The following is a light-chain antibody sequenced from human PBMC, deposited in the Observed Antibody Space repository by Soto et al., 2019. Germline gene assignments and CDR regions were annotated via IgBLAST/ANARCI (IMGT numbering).Light chain of an antibody. CDR3: AAWDDSLSGLWV. CDR1: SSNIGSNY. CDR2: SNY. Sequence: QSVLTQPPSASGTPGQRVTISCSGSSSNIGSNYVYWYQQLPGTAPKLLIYSNYQRPSGVPDRFSGSKSGTSASLAITGLRSEDEADYYCAAWDDSLSGLWVFGGGTKLTVL. J-gene: IGLJ3*02. V-gene: IGLV1-47*02.